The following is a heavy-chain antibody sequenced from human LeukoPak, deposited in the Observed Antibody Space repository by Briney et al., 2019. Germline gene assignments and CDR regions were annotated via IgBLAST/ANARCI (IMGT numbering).Heavy chain of an antibody. CDR1: GFTFSSYG. Sequence: GGSLRLSCAASGFTFSSYGMSWVRQAPGKGLEWVSAISGSGGSTYYADSVKGRFTISRDNSKNTLYLQMNSLRAEDTAVYYCVRDYENLTGSKTRFHYWGQGTLVTVSS. CDR2: ISGSGGST. D-gene: IGHD3-9*01. J-gene: IGHJ4*02. CDR3: VRDYENLTGSKTRFHY. V-gene: IGHV3-23*01.